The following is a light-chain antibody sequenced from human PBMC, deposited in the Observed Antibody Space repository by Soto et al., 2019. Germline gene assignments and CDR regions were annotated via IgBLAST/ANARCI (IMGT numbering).Light chain of an antibody. CDR3: QQRSNWPPT. J-gene: IGKJ4*01. CDR2: DAS. Sequence: EIVLTQAPATLSLSPGERVTLSCRASQSVSNSLFWYQQKLRQAPRLLIYDASHRATGTPARFSGSGSGTDFTLTISSLEPEDFAVYYCQQRSNWPPTFGGGTKVEIK. CDR1: QSVSNS. V-gene: IGKV3-11*01.